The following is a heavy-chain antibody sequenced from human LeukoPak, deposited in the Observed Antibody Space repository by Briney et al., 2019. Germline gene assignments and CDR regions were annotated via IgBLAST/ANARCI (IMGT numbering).Heavy chain of an antibody. Sequence: GESLKISCKGSGYSFTSYWIGWVRQMPGKGLEWMGIIYPGDSDTRYSPSFQGQVTISADKSISTAYLQWSSLKASDTAMYYCARYCVRTVTDPSPGYYYGMDVWGQGTTVTVSS. CDR3: ARYCVRTVTDPSPGYYYGMDV. CDR1: GYSFTSYW. J-gene: IGHJ6*02. CDR2: IYPGDSDT. D-gene: IGHD4-17*01. V-gene: IGHV5-51*01.